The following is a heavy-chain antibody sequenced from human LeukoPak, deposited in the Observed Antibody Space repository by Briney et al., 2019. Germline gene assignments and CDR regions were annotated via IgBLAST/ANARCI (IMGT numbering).Heavy chain of an antibody. J-gene: IGHJ4*02. V-gene: IGHV1-18*03. Sequence: ASVKVSCKASGYTFTSYGISWVRQAPGQGLEWMGWINAGNGDTKYSQEFQGRVTITTDPSANTAYMDLNSLRSDDMAVYYCARGFSGWYSFDSWGQGTLLAVSS. CDR2: INAGNGDT. D-gene: IGHD6-19*01. CDR1: GYTFTSYG. CDR3: ARGFSGWYSFDS.